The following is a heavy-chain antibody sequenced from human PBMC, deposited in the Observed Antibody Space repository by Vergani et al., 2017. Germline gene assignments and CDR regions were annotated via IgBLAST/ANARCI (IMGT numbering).Heavy chain of an antibody. Sequence: EVQLLESGGGLVQPGGSLRLSCAASGFTFSSYAMSWVRQAPGKGLEWVSAISGSGGSTYYADSVKGRFTISRDNSKNTLYLQMNSLRAEDTAVYYCANEWPPRQLAVPDAFDIWGQGTMVTVSS. CDR1: GFTFSSYA. V-gene: IGHV3-23*01. CDR3: ANEWPPRQLAVPDAFDI. J-gene: IGHJ3*02. D-gene: IGHD6-13*01. CDR2: ISGSGGST.